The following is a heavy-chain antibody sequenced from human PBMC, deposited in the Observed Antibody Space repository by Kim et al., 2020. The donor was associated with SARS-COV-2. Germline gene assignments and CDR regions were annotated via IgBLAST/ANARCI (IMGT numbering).Heavy chain of an antibody. CDR2: MNPNSGNT. D-gene: IGHD3-9*01. CDR3: ARGGEDFDWLLISY. Sequence: ASVKVSCKASGYTFTSYDINWVRQATGQGLEWMGWMNPNSGNTGYAQKFQGRVTMTRNTSISTAYMELSSLRSEDTAVYYCARGGEDFDWLLISYWGQGTLVTVSS. J-gene: IGHJ4*02. CDR1: GYTFTSYD. V-gene: IGHV1-8*01.